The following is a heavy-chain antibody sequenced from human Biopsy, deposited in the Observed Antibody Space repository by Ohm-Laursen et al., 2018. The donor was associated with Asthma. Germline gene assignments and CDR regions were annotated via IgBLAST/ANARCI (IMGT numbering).Heavy chain of an antibody. V-gene: IGHV4-31*02. CDR3: ARNLPGYTYGPFED. CDR2: IYYSGET. CDR1: GFTFSDYY. D-gene: IGHD5-18*01. J-gene: IGHJ4*02. Sequence: LRLSCTASGFTFSDYYMSWLRLLPGKGLEWIGCIYYSGETFFNPSLKNPLFMSLDSSKNQFSLKMTSVTVADTAVYFCARNLPGYTYGPFEDWGQGTLVTVSS.